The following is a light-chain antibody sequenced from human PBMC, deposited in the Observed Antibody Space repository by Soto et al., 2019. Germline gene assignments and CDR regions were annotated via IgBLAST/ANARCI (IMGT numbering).Light chain of an antibody. CDR1: QSVNTY. V-gene: IGKV3-11*01. CDR3: QQRQNWPPLT. Sequence: VLTQSPATLSLSPGERATLSCRASQSVNTYLAWYQQRPGQAPRLLIYDASNRAAGIPARFSGSGAGTDFTLTIISLEPEDFAVYYCQQRQNWPPLTFGGGSVVEIK. CDR2: DAS. J-gene: IGKJ4*01.